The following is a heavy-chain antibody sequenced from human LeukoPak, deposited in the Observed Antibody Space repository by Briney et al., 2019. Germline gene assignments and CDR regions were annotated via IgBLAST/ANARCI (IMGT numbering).Heavy chain of an antibody. D-gene: IGHD6-13*01. Sequence: PGGSLRLSFAASGFTFSSYAMSWVRQAPGKGLEWVSGSGGSSGSTFDADSVKGRFTISRDFSKNTLYLQMNSLRAEDTAVYYCARERRYTNSWYSFDCWGQGTLVTVSS. J-gene: IGHJ4*02. CDR2: SGGSSGST. V-gene: IGHV3-23*01. CDR3: ARERRYTNSWYSFDC. CDR1: GFTFSSYA.